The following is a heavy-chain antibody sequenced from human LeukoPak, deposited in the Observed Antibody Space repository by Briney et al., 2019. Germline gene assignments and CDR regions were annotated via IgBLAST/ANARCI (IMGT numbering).Heavy chain of an antibody. CDR3: ANHVRSMGYCSGGSCYYFDY. V-gene: IGHV4-39*07. D-gene: IGHD2-15*01. CDR2: IYYSGST. CDR1: GGSISSSSYY. J-gene: IGHJ4*02. Sequence: SETLSLTCTVSGGSISSSSYYWGWIRQPPGKGLEWIGSIYYSGSTYYNPSLKSRVTISVDTSKNQFSLKLSSVTAADTAVYYCANHVRSMGYCSGGSCYYFDYWGQGTLVTVSS.